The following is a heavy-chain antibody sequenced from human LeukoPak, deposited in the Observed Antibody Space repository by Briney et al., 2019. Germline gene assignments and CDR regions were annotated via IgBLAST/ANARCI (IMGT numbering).Heavy chain of an antibody. CDR2: IIPTFGTA. Sequence: SVKVSCKASGGTFSSYAISWVRQAPGQGLEWMGRIIPTFGTANYAQNFQGRVTITTDESTSTAYMELSSLRSEDTAVYYCARAPIQPWSSMVGFDYWGQGTLVTVSS. J-gene: IGHJ4*02. CDR1: GGTFSSYA. CDR3: ARAPIQPWSSMVGFDY. D-gene: IGHD5-18*01. V-gene: IGHV1-69*05.